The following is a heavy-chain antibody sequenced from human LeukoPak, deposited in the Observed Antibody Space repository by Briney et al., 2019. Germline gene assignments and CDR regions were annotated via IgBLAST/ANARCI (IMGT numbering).Heavy chain of an antibody. V-gene: IGHV3-23*01. CDR3: VRRGDASSGWGYHDC. D-gene: IGHD6-19*01. CDR1: GFTFNRNA. CDR2: IGGSGDKT. Sequence: GGSLRLSCAASGFTFNRNAISWVRQAPGKGLEWVSTIGGSGDKTFYADSVKGRFTISRDNSKNMLHLQMSSLTGEDTALYYCVRRGDASSGWGYHDCGGEGALVTASS. J-gene: IGHJ4*02.